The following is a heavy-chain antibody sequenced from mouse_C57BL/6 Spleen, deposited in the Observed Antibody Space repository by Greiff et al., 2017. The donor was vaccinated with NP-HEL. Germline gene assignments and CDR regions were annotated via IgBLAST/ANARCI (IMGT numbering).Heavy chain of an antibody. D-gene: IGHD2-2*01. CDR2: ISSGSSTI. J-gene: IGHJ3*01. Sequence: DVMLVESGGGLVKPGGSLRLSCAASGFTFSDYGMHWVRQAPEKGLEWVAYISSGSSTIYYADTVKGRFTISRDNAKNTLFLQMTSLRSEDTAMYYCAQGIYYGYDAWFAYWGQGTLVTVSA. V-gene: IGHV5-17*01. CDR1: GFTFSDYG. CDR3: AQGIYYGYDAWFAY.